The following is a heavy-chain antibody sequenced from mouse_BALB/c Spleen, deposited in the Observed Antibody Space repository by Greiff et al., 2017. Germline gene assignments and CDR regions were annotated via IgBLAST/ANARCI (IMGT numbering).Heavy chain of an antibody. CDR1: GYTFTSYD. CDR3: ASRSYYGSSFWYFDV. CDR2: IFPGDGST. Sequence: QVQLQQSGAELVKPGASVKLSCKASGYTFTSYDINWVRQRPEQGLEWIGWIFPGDGSTKYNEKFKGKATLTTDKSSSTAYMQLSRLTSEDSAVYFCASRSYYGSSFWYFDVWGAGTTVTVSS. J-gene: IGHJ1*01. D-gene: IGHD1-1*01. V-gene: IGHV1S56*01.